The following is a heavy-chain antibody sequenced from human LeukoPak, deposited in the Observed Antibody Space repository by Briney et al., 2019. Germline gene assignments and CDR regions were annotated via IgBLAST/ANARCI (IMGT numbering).Heavy chain of an antibody. CDR1: GFSLSTSGVG. CDR2: IYWDDDK. Sequence: SGPTLVKPTQTLTLTCTFSGFSLSTSGVGVGWIRQPPGKALEWLALIYWDDDKRYSPSLKSRLTITKDTSKDQEVLTMTNMDPVDTATYYCAHSGYYDSSGYFDFDYWGQGTLVTVSS. D-gene: IGHD3-22*01. V-gene: IGHV2-5*02. J-gene: IGHJ4*02. CDR3: AHSGYYDSSGYFDFDY.